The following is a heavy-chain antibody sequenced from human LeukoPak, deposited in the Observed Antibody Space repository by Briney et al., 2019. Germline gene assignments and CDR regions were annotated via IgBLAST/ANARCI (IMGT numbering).Heavy chain of an antibody. CDR2: INHSGST. Sequence: SETLSLTCAVYGGSFSGYYWSWMRQPPGKGLEWIGEINHSGSTNYNPSLKSRVTISVDTSKNQFSLKLSSVTAADTAVYYCARGPAAVVVVITTAYYYGMDVWGQGTTVTVSS. CDR3: ARGPAAVVVVITTAYYYGMDV. CDR1: GGSFSGYY. V-gene: IGHV4-34*01. J-gene: IGHJ6*02. D-gene: IGHD3-22*01.